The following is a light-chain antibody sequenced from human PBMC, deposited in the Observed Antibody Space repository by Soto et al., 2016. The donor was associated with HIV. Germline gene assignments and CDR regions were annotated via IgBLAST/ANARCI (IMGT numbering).Light chain of an antibody. CDR2: AAS. J-gene: IGKJ4*01. V-gene: IGKV1-NL1*01. CDR3: QQLNSYPFT. CDR1: QGIHNS. Sequence: DIQMIQSPSSLSASVGDRVTITCRASQGIHNSLAWYQQKPGKAPKLLVYAASRLESGVPSRFSGIRSGTDYTLTITSLQPEDFATYYCQQLNSYPFTFGGGTKVAIK.